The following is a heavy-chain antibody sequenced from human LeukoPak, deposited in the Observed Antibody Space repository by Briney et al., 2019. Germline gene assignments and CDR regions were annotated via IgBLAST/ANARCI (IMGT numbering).Heavy chain of an antibody. Sequence: PSETLSLTCTVPGGSISSGSYYWSWIRQPAGKGLEWIGRIYTSGSTNYNPSLKSRVTISVDTSKNQFSLKLSSVTAADTAVYYCAREVLGTARIVGAPSHFDYWGQGTLVTVSS. J-gene: IGHJ4*02. CDR1: GGSISSGSYY. D-gene: IGHD1-26*01. CDR3: AREVLGTARIVGAPSHFDY. V-gene: IGHV4-61*02. CDR2: IYTSGST.